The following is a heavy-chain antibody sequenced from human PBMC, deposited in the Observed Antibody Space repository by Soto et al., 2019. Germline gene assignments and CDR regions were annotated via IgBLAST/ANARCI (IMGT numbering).Heavy chain of an antibody. J-gene: IGHJ6*02. CDR3: ASYSMGYDFWSGSPYYYYGMDV. CDR2: IYYSGST. V-gene: IGHV4-30-4*01. D-gene: IGHD3-3*01. Sequence: PSETLSLTCTVSGGSISSYYWSWIRQPPGKGLEWIGYIYYSGSTYYNPSLKSRVTISVDTSKNQFSLKLSSVTAADTAVYYCASYSMGYDFWSGSPYYYYGMDVWGQGTTVTVSS. CDR1: GGSISSYY.